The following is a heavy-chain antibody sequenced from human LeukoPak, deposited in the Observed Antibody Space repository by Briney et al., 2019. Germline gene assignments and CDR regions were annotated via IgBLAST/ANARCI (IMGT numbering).Heavy chain of an antibody. CDR1: GFTFSSYA. J-gene: IGHJ6*03. CDR3: AKNSVDIVATTDYYMDV. Sequence: GGSLRLSCAASGFTFSSYAMHWVRQAPGKGLEWVAVISYDGSNKYYADSVKGRFTISRDNSKNTLYLQMNSLRAEDTAVYYCAKNSVDIVATTDYYMDVWGKGTTVTISS. D-gene: IGHD5-12*01. V-gene: IGHV3-30*04. CDR2: ISYDGSNK.